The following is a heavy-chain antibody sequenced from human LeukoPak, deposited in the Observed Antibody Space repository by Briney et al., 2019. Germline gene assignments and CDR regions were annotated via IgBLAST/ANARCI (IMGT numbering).Heavy chain of an antibody. J-gene: IGHJ5*02. Sequence: GGSLRLSCAASGFTFSSYGMHWVRQAPGKGLEWVALIWYDGSSKHYADSVRGRFTISRDNSKNTLYLQMNSLRAEDTAVYYCARGGFRFFAHWGQGTLVTVSS. CDR2: IWYDGSSK. CDR3: ARGGFRFFAH. D-gene: IGHD2-15*01. V-gene: IGHV3-33*01. CDR1: GFTFSSYG.